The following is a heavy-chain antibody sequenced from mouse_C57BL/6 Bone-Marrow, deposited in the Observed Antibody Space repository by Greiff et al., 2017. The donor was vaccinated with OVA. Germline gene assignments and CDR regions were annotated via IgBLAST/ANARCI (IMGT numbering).Heavy chain of an antibody. J-gene: IGHJ4*01. V-gene: IGHV1-19*01. D-gene: IGHD2-3*01. Sequence: VQLQQSGPVLVKPGASVKMSCKASGYTFTDYYMNWVKQSPGKSLEWIGVINPYNGGTSYNQKFKGKATLTVDKSSSTAYMELNSLTSEDSAVYYCARRWLLYYAMDYWGQGTSVTVSS. CDR3: ARRWLLYYAMDY. CDR1: GYTFTDYY. CDR2: INPYNGGT.